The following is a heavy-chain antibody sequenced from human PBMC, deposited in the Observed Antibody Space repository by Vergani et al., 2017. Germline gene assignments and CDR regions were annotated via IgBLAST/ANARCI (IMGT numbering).Heavy chain of an antibody. D-gene: IGHD3-10*01. CDR1: DSSIMTNPY. CDR2: IHHSGDT. CDR3: ARHRGSGGVFPSSYFYGMDV. Sequence: QVQLQESGPGLVKPSETLTLTCDVSDSSIMTNPYWGWFRQSPGKGLEWIGCIHHSGDTHYNSSLKSRVSISIVSSSKFSLRLTSVTAADTDIYYGARHRGSGGVFPSSYFYGMDVGGHGTTVTVSS. V-gene: IGHV4-38-2*01. J-gene: IGHJ6*02.